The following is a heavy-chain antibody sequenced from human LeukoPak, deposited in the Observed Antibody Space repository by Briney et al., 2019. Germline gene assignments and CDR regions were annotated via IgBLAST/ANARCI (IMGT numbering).Heavy chain of an antibody. CDR3: ATPKYYYDSLYYFDY. Sequence: GASVKVSCKASGYTFTSYAMHWVRQAPGQRLEWMGWINAGNGNTKYSQKFQGRVTITRDTSASTAYMELSSLRSEDTAVYYCATPKYYYDSLYYFDYWGQGTLVTVSS. V-gene: IGHV1-3*01. CDR2: INAGNGNT. CDR1: GYTFTSYA. J-gene: IGHJ4*02. D-gene: IGHD3-22*01.